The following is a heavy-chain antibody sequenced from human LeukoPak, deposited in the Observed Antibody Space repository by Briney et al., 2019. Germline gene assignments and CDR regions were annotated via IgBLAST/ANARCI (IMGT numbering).Heavy chain of an antibody. CDR1: GYTFTSYD. V-gene: IGHV1-8*01. J-gene: IGHJ5*02. D-gene: IGHD1-26*01. CDR2: MNPNSGNT. CDR3: TRVNLRGSQYNWFDP. Sequence: ASVKVSCKASGYTFTSYDINWVRQATGQGLEWMGWMNPNSGNTGYAQKFQGRMTIFADGSTTTAYMELNSLTSEDTAVYFRTRVNLRGSQYNWFDPWGQGTLVTVSS.